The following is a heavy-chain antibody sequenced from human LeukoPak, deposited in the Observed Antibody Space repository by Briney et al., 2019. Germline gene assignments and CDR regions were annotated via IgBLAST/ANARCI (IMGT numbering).Heavy chain of an antibody. CDR3: AKASNYYGSGSPRSYYYYMDV. J-gene: IGHJ6*03. CDR2: MRYDGSNK. V-gene: IGHV3-30*02. CDR1: GFTFSSYG. D-gene: IGHD3-10*01. Sequence: GGSLRLSCAASGFTFSSYGMHWVRQAPGKGLEWVAFMRYDGSNKYYADSVKGRFTISRDNSKNTLYLQMNSLRAEDTAVYYCAKASNYYGSGSPRSYYYYMDVWGKGTTVTVSS.